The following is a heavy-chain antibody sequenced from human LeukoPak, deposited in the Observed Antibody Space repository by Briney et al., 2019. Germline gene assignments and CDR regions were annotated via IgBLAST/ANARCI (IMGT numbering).Heavy chain of an antibody. Sequence: PGGSPRLSCAASGFTFSSYWMSWVRQAPGKGLEWVSSITSRSNYIYYADSVKGRFTISRDNAKDSLDLQMNSLRAEDTAVYYCARALWSGPVYYGMDVWGQGTTVTVS. J-gene: IGHJ6*02. CDR1: GFTFSSYW. CDR2: ITSRSNYI. CDR3: ARALWSGPVYYGMDV. D-gene: IGHD3-10*01. V-gene: IGHV3-21*01.